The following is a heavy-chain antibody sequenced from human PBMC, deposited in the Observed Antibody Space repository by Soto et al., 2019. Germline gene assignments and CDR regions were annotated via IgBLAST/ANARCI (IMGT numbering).Heavy chain of an antibody. D-gene: IGHD1-26*01. J-gene: IGHJ6*02. CDR2: IIPIFGTA. Sequence: GASVKVSCKASGGTFSSYAISWVRQAPGQGLEWMGGIIPIFGTANYAQKFQGRVTITADESTSTAYMELSSLRSEDTAVYYCASRIVGATRTYYGMDVWGQGTTVTVSS. CDR3: ASRIVGATRTYYGMDV. V-gene: IGHV1-69*13. CDR1: GGTFSSYA.